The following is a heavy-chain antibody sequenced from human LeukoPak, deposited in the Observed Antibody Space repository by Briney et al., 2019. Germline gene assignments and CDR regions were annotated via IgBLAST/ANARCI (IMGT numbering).Heavy chain of an antibody. D-gene: IGHD3-10*01. J-gene: IGHJ6*03. V-gene: IGHV3-7*01. CDR3: ARETARGSHENYYMDA. CDR1: GLTFSSYW. CDR2: IKQDGSEK. Sequence: GGSLRLSCAASGLTFSSYWMSWVRQAPGKGLEWVANIKQDGSEKYYVDSVKGRFTISRDNAKNSLYLQMNSLRAEDTAVYYCARETARGSHENYYMDAWGKGTTVTISS.